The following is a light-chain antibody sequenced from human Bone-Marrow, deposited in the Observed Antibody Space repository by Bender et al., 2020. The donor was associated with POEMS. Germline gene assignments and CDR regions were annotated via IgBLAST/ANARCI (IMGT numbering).Light chain of an antibody. Sequence: QSALTQPASVSGSPGQSITIFCTSSPTDIGTYNYVSWYQHHPGKAPQLLIYDVANRPSWVSGRFSGSKSGNTAYLTISGLLGDDEADYYCSSYSVVATRVFGGGTKVTVL. CDR1: PTDIGTYNY. CDR3: SSYSVVATRV. J-gene: IGLJ1*01. V-gene: IGLV2-14*03. CDR2: DVA.